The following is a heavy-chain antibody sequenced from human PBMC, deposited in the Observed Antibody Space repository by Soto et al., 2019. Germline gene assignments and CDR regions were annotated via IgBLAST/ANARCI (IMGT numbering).Heavy chain of an antibody. CDR1: GFTFSNYW. J-gene: IGHJ4*02. D-gene: IGHD1-1*01. CDR3: AKDKEQRAYSFDF. CDR2: VKSDGGST. V-gene: IGHV3-74*01. Sequence: PGGSLRLSCVGSGFTFSNYWMHWVRQAPGKGLVWVSRVKSDGGSTSYADSVKGRFTISRDNAKNTLYLQMNSLRPEDTAFYYCAKDKEQRAYSFDFWGQGTLVTVSS.